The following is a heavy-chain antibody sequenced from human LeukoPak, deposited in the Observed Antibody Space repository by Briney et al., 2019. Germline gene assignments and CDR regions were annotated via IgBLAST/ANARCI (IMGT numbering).Heavy chain of an antibody. Sequence: SGGSLRLSCAACGFTFSHYSIDWVRQAPGKGLERVASITSSSSHIYYADSVKGRFTISRDNAKNEVYLQMNSLRGEDTAIYYCARVMMGATVTTFHYYCMDVWGVGTAVTVSS. CDR2: ITSSSSHI. J-gene: IGHJ6*03. CDR3: ARVMMGATVTTFHYYCMDV. D-gene: IGHD4-11*01. V-gene: IGHV3-21*01. CDR1: GFTFSHYS.